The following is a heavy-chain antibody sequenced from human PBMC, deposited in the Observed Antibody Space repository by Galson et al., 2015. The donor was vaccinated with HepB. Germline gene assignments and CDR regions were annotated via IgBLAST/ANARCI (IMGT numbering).Heavy chain of an antibody. V-gene: IGHV3-64D*06. CDR3: VNPGYCSSTSCYP. Sequence: SLRLSCAASGFTFSNAWMNWVRQAPGKGLQYVSAISSNGGRTYYADSVKGRFTISRDNSKNTLHLQMSSLRAEDTAVYYCVNPGYCSSTSCYPWGQGTLVTVSS. CDR1: GFTFSNAW. J-gene: IGHJ5*02. D-gene: IGHD2-2*01. CDR2: ISSNGGRT.